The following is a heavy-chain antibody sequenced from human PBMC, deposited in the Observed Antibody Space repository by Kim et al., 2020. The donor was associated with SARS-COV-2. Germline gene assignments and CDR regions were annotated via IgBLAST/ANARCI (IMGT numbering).Heavy chain of an antibody. CDR2: IRSKAKSYAT. CDR1: GFTFSGSA. CDR3: TRHEHDYDGFYYYYGMDV. V-gene: IGHV3-73*01. Sequence: GGSLRLSCAASGFTFSGSAMHWVRQASGKGLEWVGRIRSKAKSYATAYAASVKGRFTISRDDSKNTAYLQMNSLKTEDTAVYYCTRHEHDYDGFYYYYGMDVWGQGTTVTVSS. J-gene: IGHJ6*02. D-gene: IGHD4-17*01.